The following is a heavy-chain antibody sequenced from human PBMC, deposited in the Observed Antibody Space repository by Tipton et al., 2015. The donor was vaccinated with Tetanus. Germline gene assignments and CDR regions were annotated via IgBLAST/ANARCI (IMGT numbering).Heavy chain of an antibody. CDR2: INPSGGLT. D-gene: IGHD2/OR15-2a*01. CDR1: GYSFTRYG. J-gene: IGHJ3*02. V-gene: IGHV1-46*01. Sequence: QSGAEVKKPGASVKVSCKTSGYSFTRYGISWVRQAPGQGLDWMGTINPSGGLTGYAQKFKGRVIMTRDTATSTVYVELISLTSEDTAVYYCARERGNRGNAFDTWGQGTMVTVSS. CDR3: ARERGNRGNAFDT.